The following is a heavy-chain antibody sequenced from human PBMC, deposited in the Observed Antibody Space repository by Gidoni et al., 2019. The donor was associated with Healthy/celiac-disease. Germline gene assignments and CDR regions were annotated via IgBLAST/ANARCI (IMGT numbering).Heavy chain of an antibody. CDR2: IYYSGST. CDR3: ARRSNDYGDYGPGGLIDY. V-gene: IGHV4-59*08. D-gene: IGHD4-17*01. Sequence: QVQLQESGPGLVKPSETLSLTCTVLGGSISSFYWSWIRQPPGKGLEWIGYIYYSGSTNYNPSLKSRVTISVDTSKNQFSLKLSSVTAADTAVYYCARRSNDYGDYGPGGLIDYWGQGTLVTVSS. CDR1: GGSISSFY. J-gene: IGHJ4*02.